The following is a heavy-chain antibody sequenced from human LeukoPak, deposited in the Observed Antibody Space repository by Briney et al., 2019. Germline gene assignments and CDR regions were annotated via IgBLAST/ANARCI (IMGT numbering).Heavy chain of an antibody. V-gene: IGHV4-59*08. J-gene: IGHJ4*02. Sequence: SETLSLTCTVSGGSISSYYWSWIRQPPGKGLAWIGYIYYSGSTNYNPSLKSRVTISVDTSKNQFSLKLSSVTAADTAVYYCARLGEVAVSMDFDYWDQGTLVTVSS. CDR2: IYYSGST. CDR3: ARLGEVAVSMDFDY. D-gene: IGHD5/OR15-5a*01. CDR1: GGSISSYY.